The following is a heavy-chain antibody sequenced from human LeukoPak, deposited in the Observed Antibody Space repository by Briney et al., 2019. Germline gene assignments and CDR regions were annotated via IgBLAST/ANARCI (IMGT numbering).Heavy chain of an antibody. CDR3: ARREGYSSGRGAFDY. CDR1: GDSIRSSY. CDR2: AHYSGST. D-gene: IGHD6-19*01. J-gene: IGHJ4*02. V-gene: IGHV4-59*12. Sequence: PSETLSLTCTVSGDSIRSSYWSWIRQPPGKGLEWIGYAHYSGSTNYNPSLKSRVTISVNTPKNQFSLKVISVTAADTAVYYCARREGYSSGRGAFDYWGQGTLVTVSS.